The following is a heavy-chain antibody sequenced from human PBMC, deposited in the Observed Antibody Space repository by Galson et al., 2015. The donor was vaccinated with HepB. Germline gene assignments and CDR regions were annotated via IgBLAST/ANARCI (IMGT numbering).Heavy chain of an antibody. CDR1: GFTFGDYA. CDR2: IRSKPHGGTT. D-gene: IGHD2-15*01. J-gene: IGHJ1*01. CDR3: ARDRHRGYCSGNTCYSYFHH. Sequence: SLRLSCAGSGFTFGDYAMSWFRQAPGKGLEWVGFIRSKPHGGTTEYAASVKGRFTTSRDDSENIAYLQMNSLKSEDTAVYFCARDRHRGYCSGNTCYSYFHHWGQGTLVTVSS. V-gene: IGHV3-49*03.